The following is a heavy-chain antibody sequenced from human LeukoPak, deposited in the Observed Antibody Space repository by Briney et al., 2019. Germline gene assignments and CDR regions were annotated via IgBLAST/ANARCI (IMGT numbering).Heavy chain of an antibody. CDR2: IYYSGST. CDR1: GGSISSYY. J-gene: IGHJ4*02. D-gene: IGHD2-15*01. CDR3: ARDNGGCSGGSCYPFDY. V-gene: IGHV4-59*01. Sequence: SETLSLTCTVSGGSISSYYWSWIRQPPGKGLEWVGYIYYSGSTNYNPSLKSRVTISVDTSKNQFSLKLSSVTAADTDGYYCARDNGGCSGGSCYPFDYWGQGTLVTVSS.